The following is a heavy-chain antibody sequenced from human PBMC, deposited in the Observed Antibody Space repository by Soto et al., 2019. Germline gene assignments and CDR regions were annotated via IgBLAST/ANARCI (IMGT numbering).Heavy chain of an antibody. D-gene: IGHD6-13*01. Sequence: PSETLSLTCTVSGGSISSNYWTWVRQPPGKGLEWIGYVYNSGSTNYNPSLKSRVTISEDTSKSQFSLKVNSMTAADTAVYYCARYRREAVAGYTLDNWGQGILVTVSS. V-gene: IGHV4-59*01. J-gene: IGHJ4*02. CDR3: ARYRREAVAGYTLDN. CDR1: GGSISSNY. CDR2: VYNSGST.